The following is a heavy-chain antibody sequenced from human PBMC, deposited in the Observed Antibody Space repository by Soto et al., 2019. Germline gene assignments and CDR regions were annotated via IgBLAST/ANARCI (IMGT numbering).Heavy chain of an antibody. J-gene: IGHJ4*02. D-gene: IGHD6-13*01. CDR1: GGSISSSSYY. CDR2: IYYSGST. CDR3: ARQSVSWGKAAAGTRDY. V-gene: IGHV4-39*01. Sequence: QLQLQESGPGLVKPSETLSLTCTVSGGSISSSSYYWGWIRQPPGKGLEWIGSIYYSGSTYYNPSLKSRVTISVDTSKNQFSLKLSSVTAADTAVYYCARQSVSWGKAAAGTRDYWGQGTLVTVSS.